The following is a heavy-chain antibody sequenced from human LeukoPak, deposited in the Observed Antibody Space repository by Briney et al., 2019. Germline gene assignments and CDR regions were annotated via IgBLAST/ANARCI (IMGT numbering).Heavy chain of an antibody. V-gene: IGHV3-11*01. CDR1: GFTFSDSY. J-gene: IGHJ4*02. CDR3: ARGGQAAVSYYFDY. CDR2: IGTSGRTI. Sequence: GGSLRLSCAASGFTFSDSYMSWIRQAPGKGLEWISYIGTSGRTIYYADSVKGRFTISRDNAKNSLYLQMNSLRAEDTAVYYCARGGQAAVSYYFDYWGQGTLVTVSS. D-gene: IGHD3-16*01.